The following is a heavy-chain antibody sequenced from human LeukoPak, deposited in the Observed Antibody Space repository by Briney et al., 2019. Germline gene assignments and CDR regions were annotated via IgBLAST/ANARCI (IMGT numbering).Heavy chain of an antibody. CDR3: ARNKEGKSLEY. CDR1: GYTFTDYY. J-gene: IGHJ4*02. V-gene: IGHV1-2*02. Sequence: ASVQVTCKASGYTFTDYYIHWVRQAPGQGLEWMAWMNPNSGGTSYAQKFQGRVTVTRDTSISTAYMELSRLKFDDTAVYYCARNKEGKSLEYWGQGTLVTVSS. CDR2: MNPNSGGT.